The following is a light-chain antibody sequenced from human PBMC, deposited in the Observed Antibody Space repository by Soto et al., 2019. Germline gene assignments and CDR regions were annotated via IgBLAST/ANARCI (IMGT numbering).Light chain of an antibody. V-gene: IGLV1-44*01. Sequence: SVLTQPPKESGTPVQRVTLTSNRSSSNIGSNTVNWYQQLPGTAPKLLIYSNNQRPSGVPDRFSGSKSGTSASLAISGLQSEDEADYYCAAWDDSLNGQVFGTGTKVTVL. J-gene: IGLJ1*01. CDR3: AAWDDSLNGQV. CDR2: SNN. CDR1: SSNIGSNT.